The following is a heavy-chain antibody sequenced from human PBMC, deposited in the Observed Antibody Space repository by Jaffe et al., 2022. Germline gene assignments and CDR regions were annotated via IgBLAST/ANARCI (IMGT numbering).Heavy chain of an antibody. CDR2: IYHSGST. V-gene: IGHV4-38-2*02. CDR3: ARDIEVVRITMVRGRTYEYYFDY. Sequence: QVQLQESGPGLVKPSETLSLTCAVSGYSISSGYYWGWIRQPPGKGLEWIGSIYHSGSTYYNPSLKSRVTISVDTSKNQFSLKLSSVTAADTAVYYCARDIEVVRITMVRGRTYEYYFDYWGQGTLVTVSS. D-gene: IGHD3-10*01. CDR1: GYSISSGYY. J-gene: IGHJ4*02.